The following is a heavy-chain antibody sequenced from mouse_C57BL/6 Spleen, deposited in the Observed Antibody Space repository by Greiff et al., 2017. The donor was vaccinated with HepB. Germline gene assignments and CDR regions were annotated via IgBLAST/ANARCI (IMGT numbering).Heavy chain of an antibody. Sequence: EVQLQQSGAELVRPGASVKLSCTASGFNIKDDYMHWVKQRPEQGLEWIGWIDPENGDTEYASKFQGKATITADTSSNTAYLQLSSLTSEDTAVYYCARFPHYGSSYGWFAYWGQGTLVTVSA. D-gene: IGHD1-1*01. CDR3: ARFPHYGSSYGWFAY. J-gene: IGHJ3*01. V-gene: IGHV14-4*01. CDR1: GFNIKDDY. CDR2: IDPENGDT.